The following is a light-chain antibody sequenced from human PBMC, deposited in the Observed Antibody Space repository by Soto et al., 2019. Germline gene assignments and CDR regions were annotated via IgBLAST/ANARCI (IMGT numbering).Light chain of an antibody. J-gene: IGKJ1*01. CDR3: QQYGSSYPWT. CDR1: LSVSSNY. V-gene: IGKV3-20*01. CDR2: GAS. Sequence: EIVMTQSPGTLSLSPEERATLSCRASLSVSSNYLAWYQQKPGQAPRLLIYGASSRATGIPDRFSGSGSGTDFTLTIRRLEPEDFAVYYCQQYGSSYPWTFGQGTKVDNK.